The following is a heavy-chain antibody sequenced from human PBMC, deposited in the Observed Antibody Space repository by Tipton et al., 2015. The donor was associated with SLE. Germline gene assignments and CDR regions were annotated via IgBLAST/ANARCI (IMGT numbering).Heavy chain of an antibody. Sequence: TLSLTCTVSGGSISSSSYYWGWIRQPPGKGLEWIGSIYYSGSTYYNPSLKSRVTISVDTSKNQFSLKLSSVTAADTAVYYCAREHVVVVAAALDAFDIWGQGTMVTVSS. D-gene: IGHD2-15*01. CDR3: AREHVVVVAAALDAFDI. J-gene: IGHJ3*02. CDR2: IYYSGST. V-gene: IGHV4-39*07. CDR1: GGSISSSSYY.